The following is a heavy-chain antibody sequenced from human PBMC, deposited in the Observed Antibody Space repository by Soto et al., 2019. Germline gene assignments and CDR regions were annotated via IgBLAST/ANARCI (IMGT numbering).Heavy chain of an antibody. Sequence: SETLSLTCSVTGGSINNYYWSWVRQSARKGLEWIGRVFTTGTTDYNPSLKGRVTISVDTSKNQFSLSLRSVTAADTAIYYCARDFNSIFDDFADMRWNFDPWGQGTLVTVSS. V-gene: IGHV4-4*07. J-gene: IGHJ5*02. CDR1: GGSINNYY. CDR3: ARDFNSIFDDFADMRWNFDP. CDR2: VFTTGTT. D-gene: IGHD3-3*02.